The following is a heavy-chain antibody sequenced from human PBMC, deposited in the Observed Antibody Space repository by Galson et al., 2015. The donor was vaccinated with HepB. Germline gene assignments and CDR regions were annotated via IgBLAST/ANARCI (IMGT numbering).Heavy chain of an antibody. D-gene: IGHD3-16*01. V-gene: IGHV3-48*02. CDR2: ISRNSDSR. Sequence: SLRLSCAASGFSFSSYDMNWVRQAPGKGLVWVSYISRNSDSRYYADSVRGRFTISRDNAKNSLYLQMNSLRDEDTAVYYCATRTPMGDDYWGQGTLVTVSS. CDR1: GFSFSSYD. J-gene: IGHJ4*02. CDR3: ATRTPMGDDY.